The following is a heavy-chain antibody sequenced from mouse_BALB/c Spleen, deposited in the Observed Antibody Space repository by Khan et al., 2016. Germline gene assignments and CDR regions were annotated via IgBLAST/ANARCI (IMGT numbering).Heavy chain of an antibody. CDR1: GYSITSDYA. D-gene: IGHD2-3*01. V-gene: IGHV3-2*02. J-gene: IGHJ3*01. CDR2: ISYSGST. Sequence: EVKLLESGPGLVKPSQSLSLTCTVTGYSITSDYAWNWIRQFPGNKLEWMGYISYSGSTSYNPSLKSRISITRDTSKNQFFLQLNSVTTEDTVTYYCARGDGYPWFAYWGQGTLVTVSA. CDR3: ARGDGYPWFAY.